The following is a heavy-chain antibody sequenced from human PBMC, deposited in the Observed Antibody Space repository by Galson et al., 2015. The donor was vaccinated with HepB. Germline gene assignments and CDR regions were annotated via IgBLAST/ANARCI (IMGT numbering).Heavy chain of an antibody. D-gene: IGHD4-23*01. CDR1: SGSISSSDR. CDR3: ARNRGNNDFDS. J-gene: IGHJ4*02. Sequence: ETLSLTCAVSSGSISSSDRCSWVRQPPGKGLERIGEIYYGAITHYNPSLKGRVSVSKDDSKKQFSLTLTSVTAADTAVYYCARNRGNNDFDSWGQGILVTVSS. V-gene: IGHV4-4*02. CDR2: IYYGAIT.